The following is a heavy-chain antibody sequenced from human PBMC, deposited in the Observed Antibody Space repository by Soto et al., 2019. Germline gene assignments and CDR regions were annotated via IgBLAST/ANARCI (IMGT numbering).Heavy chain of an antibody. CDR3: ASMRLSIAVAAPGNWFAP. V-gene: IGHV4-4*02. CDR2: MYQSGST. CDR1: GGSISSPNW. J-gene: IGHJ5*02. D-gene: IGHD6-19*01. Sequence: PSETLSLTCAVSGGSISSPNWWSWVRQPPGKGLEGIGEMYQSGSTNYNPSLKRRVSMSVDKSKNQLSMKLSSVTAADTAVYYCASMRLSIAVAAPGNWFAPWGQGTLVTVSS.